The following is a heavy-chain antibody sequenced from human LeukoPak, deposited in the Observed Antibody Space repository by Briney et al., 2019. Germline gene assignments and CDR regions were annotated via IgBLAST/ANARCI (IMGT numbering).Heavy chain of an antibody. CDR3: ATGVHGIAAAGDYYFDY. J-gene: IGHJ4*02. CDR1: GGSIGSYY. CDR2: IYYSGNT. V-gene: IGHV4-59*01. D-gene: IGHD6-13*01. Sequence: SETLSLTCTVSGGSIGSYYWSWIRQPPGKGLEWIGYIYYSGNTNYNPSLKSRVTISVDTSKNQLSLKLSSVTAADTAVYYCATGVHGIAAAGDYYFDYWGQGTLVTVSS.